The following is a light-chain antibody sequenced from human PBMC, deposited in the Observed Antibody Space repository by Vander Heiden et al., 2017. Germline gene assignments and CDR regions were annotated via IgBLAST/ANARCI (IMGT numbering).Light chain of an antibody. CDR1: QSVSNNY. CDR2: VAS. V-gene: IGKV3-20*01. CDR3: QQDGSSPET. Sequence: EIVLTQSPGTLSLSPGERATLSCRASQSVSNNYLAWYQQKPGQAPRLLIYVASSRATGIPDRFSGSGSGTDFSLSISRLEPEDFVVYYCQQDGSSPETFGQGTQVEVK. J-gene: IGKJ1*01.